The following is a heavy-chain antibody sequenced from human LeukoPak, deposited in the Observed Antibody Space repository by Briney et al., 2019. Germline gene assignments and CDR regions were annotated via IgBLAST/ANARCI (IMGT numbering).Heavy chain of an antibody. Sequence: SETLSLTCSVSGASISSGSCYWSWIRQTAGKELEWIGRIHTNGNTNSNPSLRGRVTISGDTSKNQFSLKLSSVTAADSAVYYCARDPGTGYFHQTSTYNPGALDIWGQGTTVIVSS. J-gene: IGHJ3*02. CDR3: ARDPGTGYFHQTSTYNPGALDI. D-gene: IGHD3-9*01. CDR1: GASISSGSCY. V-gene: IGHV4-61*02. CDR2: IHTNGNT.